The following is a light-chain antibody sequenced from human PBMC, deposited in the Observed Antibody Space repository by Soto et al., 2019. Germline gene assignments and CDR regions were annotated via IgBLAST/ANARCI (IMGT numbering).Light chain of an antibody. CDR2: EVT. J-gene: IGLJ2*01. Sequence: QSALTQPASVSGSPGQSITISCTETSSDVGTYDLVSWYQQHPGKAPKLMIYEVTKRPSGVSNRFSGSKSGTTASLTISGLQVEDEADYYCCSYAGTSTVLFGGGTKLTVL. V-gene: IGLV2-23*02. CDR3: CSYAGTSTVL. CDR1: SSDVGTYDL.